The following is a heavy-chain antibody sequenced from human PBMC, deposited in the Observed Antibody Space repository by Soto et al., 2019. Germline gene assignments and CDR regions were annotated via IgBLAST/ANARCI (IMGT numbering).Heavy chain of an antibody. V-gene: IGHV3-23*01. J-gene: IGHJ6*03. CDR3: AIRTYYYYYMDV. CDR2: ISGSGGST. CDR1: GFTFSSYA. Sequence: GGSLRLSCAASGFTFSSYAMNWVRQAPGKGLEWVSTISGSGGSTYYADSVKGRFTISRDNSKNTLYLQVNSLRAEDTAIYYCAIRTYYYYYMDVWGKGTTVTVSS.